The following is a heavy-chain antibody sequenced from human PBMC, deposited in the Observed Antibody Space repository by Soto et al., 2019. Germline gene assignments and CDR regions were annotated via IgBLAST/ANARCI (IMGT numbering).Heavy chain of an antibody. CDR1: GGSISSSSYY. Sequence: ASETLSLTCTVSGGSISSSSYYWGWIRQPPGKGLEWIGSIYYSGSTYYNPSLKSRVTISVDTSKNQFSLKLSSVTAADTAVYYCARQSGRYIGYSGYDIVGLFDYWGQGTLVTVSS. J-gene: IGHJ4*02. V-gene: IGHV4-39*01. CDR3: ARQSGRYIGYSGYDIVGLFDY. D-gene: IGHD5-12*01. CDR2: IYYSGST.